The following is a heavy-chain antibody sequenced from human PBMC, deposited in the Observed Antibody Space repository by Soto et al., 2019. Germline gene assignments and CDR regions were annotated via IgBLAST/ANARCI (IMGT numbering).Heavy chain of an antibody. CDR2: IYYRGST. V-gene: IGHV4-31*03. J-gene: IGHJ4*02. Sequence: SETLSLTYTVSGGSISSDNHFWSWIRQQPGKGLEWIGYIYYRGSTYYNPSLKSRLTISVDTSKNQFSLKLSSVTAADTAVYYCARDQFSGFQFDSWGQGTLVTVSS. D-gene: IGHD5-12*01. CDR3: ARDQFSGFQFDS. CDR1: GGSISSDNHF.